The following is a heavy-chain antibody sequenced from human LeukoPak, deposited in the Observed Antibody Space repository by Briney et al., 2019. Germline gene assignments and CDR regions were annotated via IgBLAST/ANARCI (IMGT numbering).Heavy chain of an antibody. CDR2: ISGSGGST. D-gene: IGHD3-22*01. V-gene: IGHV3-23*01. J-gene: IGHJ6*02. Sequence: GGSLRLSCAASGFTFSSYAMSWVRQAPGKGLEWVSAISGSGGSTYYADSVKGRFTISRDNSKNTLYLQMNSLRAEDTAVYYCAKDNYYDSSGYHQFPRYYYYGMDVWGQGTTVTVSS. CDR3: AKDNYYDSSGYHQFPRYYYYGMDV. CDR1: GFTFSSYA.